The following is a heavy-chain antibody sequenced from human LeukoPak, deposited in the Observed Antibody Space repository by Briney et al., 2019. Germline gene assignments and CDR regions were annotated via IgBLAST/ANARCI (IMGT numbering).Heavy chain of an antibody. CDR1: GFTFSSYG. D-gene: IGHD6-6*01. Sequence: GGSLRLSCAASGFTFSSYGMHWVRQAPGKGLEWVAVIWYDGSNKYYADSVNGRFTISRDNYTDTLYLQMNSLRAEDTAVYYCAREPTSSIAAPDYWGQGTLVTVSS. CDR3: AREPTSSIAAPDY. CDR2: IWYDGSNK. J-gene: IGHJ4*02. V-gene: IGHV3-33*08.